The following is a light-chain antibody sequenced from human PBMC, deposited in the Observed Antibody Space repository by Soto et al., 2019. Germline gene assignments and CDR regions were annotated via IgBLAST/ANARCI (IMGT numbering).Light chain of an antibody. Sequence: DIQMTQSPSTLCAFVGDRVTITFRASQTISSWLAWYQQKPGKAPKLLIYKASTLKSGVPSRFSGSGSGTEFTLTISSLQPDDFATYYCQHYNSYSEAFGQGTKVDIK. V-gene: IGKV1-5*03. CDR1: QTISSW. J-gene: IGKJ1*01. CDR2: KAS. CDR3: QHYNSYSEA.